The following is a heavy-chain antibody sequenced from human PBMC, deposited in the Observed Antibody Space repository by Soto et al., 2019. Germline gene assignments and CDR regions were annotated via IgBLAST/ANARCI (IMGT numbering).Heavy chain of an antibody. D-gene: IGHD6-19*01. CDR1: GFTFRSYG. J-gene: IGHJ4*02. V-gene: IGHV3-30*03. CDR2: ISYDGGNK. Sequence: GGSLRLSCAASGFTFRSYGMHWVRQAPGKGLEWVAVISYDGGNKYYADSVKGRFTISRDNSKNTLYLQMNSLRAEDTAVYYCYTGSYSSGWYFGYWGQGTLVTVSS. CDR3: YTGSYSSGWYFGY.